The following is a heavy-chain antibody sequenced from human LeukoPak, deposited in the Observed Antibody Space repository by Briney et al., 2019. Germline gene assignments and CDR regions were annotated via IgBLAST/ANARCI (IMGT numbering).Heavy chain of an antibody. Sequence: ASVKVSCTASGYTFTSYGISWVRQAPGQGLEWMGWISAYNGNTNYAQKLQGRVTMTTDTSTSTAYMELRSLRSDDTAVYYCARSCIAAARPCPFDYWGQGTLVTVSS. V-gene: IGHV1-18*01. J-gene: IGHJ4*02. CDR1: GYTFTSYG. D-gene: IGHD6-13*01. CDR3: ARSCIAAARPCPFDY. CDR2: ISAYNGNT.